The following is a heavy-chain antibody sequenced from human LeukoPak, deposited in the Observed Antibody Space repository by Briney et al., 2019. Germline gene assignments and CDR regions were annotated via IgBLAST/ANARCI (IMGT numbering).Heavy chain of an antibody. Sequence: SETLSLTCTVPGGSISSYYWSWIRQPPGKGLEWIAYISDIGSISYNPSLKSRVTISLDTSKNQFSLKLSSVTAADTAVYYCAGHHPRNTVDFWGQGTLVTVSS. V-gene: IGHV4-59*08. CDR2: ISDIGSI. J-gene: IGHJ4*02. CDR1: GGSISSYY. CDR3: AGHHPRNTVDF. D-gene: IGHD2-8*02.